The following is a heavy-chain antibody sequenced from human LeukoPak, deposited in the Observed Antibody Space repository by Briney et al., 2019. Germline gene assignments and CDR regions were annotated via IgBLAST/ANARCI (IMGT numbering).Heavy chain of an antibody. Sequence: PSETLSLTCTVSGYSISSGYYWGWIRQSPGKGLEWIGSLYHSGNTYYNPSLKSRVTISVGTSKNQFSLKLSSVTAADTAVYYCARAPLGYYDSSGYYYRANFYYFDYWGQGTLVTVSS. V-gene: IGHV4-38-2*02. CDR1: GYSISSGYY. J-gene: IGHJ4*02. CDR3: ARAPLGYYDSSGYYYRANFYYFDY. CDR2: LYHSGNT. D-gene: IGHD3-22*01.